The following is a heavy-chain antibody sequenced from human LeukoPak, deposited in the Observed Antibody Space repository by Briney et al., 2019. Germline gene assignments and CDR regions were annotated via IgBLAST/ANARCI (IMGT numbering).Heavy chain of an antibody. V-gene: IGHV3-23*01. CDR2: ISGSGGST. Sequence: GGSLRLSCAASGFTFSSYTMNWFRQAPGKGLEWVSAISGSGGSTYYADSVKGRFTISRDNSKNALYLQMNSLRAEDTAVYYCAKFISSSWYHYFDYWGQGTLVTVSS. D-gene: IGHD6-13*01. J-gene: IGHJ4*02. CDR1: GFTFSSYT. CDR3: AKFISSSWYHYFDY.